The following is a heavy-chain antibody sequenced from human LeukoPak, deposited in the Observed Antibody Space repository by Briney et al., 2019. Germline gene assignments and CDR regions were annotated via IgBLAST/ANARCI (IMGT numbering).Heavy chain of an antibody. V-gene: IGHV3-7*04. J-gene: IGHJ4*02. CDR3: ARGDWGRSWNLLGFDY. D-gene: IGHD6-13*01. Sequence: PGGSLRLSCTASGFTFTNYWMNWIRQAPGKGLEWVANIKQDGREKSYIDSVKGRFTISRDNAKNSLSLQMNNLRAEDTAVYYCARGDWGRSWNLLGFDYWGQGTLVTVSS. CDR2: IKQDGREK. CDR1: GFTFTNYW.